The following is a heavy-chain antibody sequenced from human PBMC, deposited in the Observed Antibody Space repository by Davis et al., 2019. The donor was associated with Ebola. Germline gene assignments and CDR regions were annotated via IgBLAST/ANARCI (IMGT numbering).Heavy chain of an antibody. Sequence: GESLKISCAASGFTFTSFGLHWVRQTPGKGLEWVALVSYDGWNKYYADSVKGRFTISRDNSKNTLYLQMNSLRAEDTAVYYCARGVQQWLIFDYWGQGTLVTVSS. CDR2: VSYDGWNK. CDR3: ARGVQQWLIFDY. J-gene: IGHJ4*02. CDR1: GFTFTSFG. D-gene: IGHD6-19*01. V-gene: IGHV3-30*03.